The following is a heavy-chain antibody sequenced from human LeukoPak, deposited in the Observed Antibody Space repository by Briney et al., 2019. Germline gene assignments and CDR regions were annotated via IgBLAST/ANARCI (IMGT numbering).Heavy chain of an antibody. D-gene: IGHD2-15*01. Sequence: GASVKVSCKASGGTFSSYAISWVRQAPGQGLEWMGGIIPILGTANYAQKFQGRVTITTDESTSTAYMELSSLRSEDTAVYYCARGDPRILFFDPWGQGTLVTVSS. V-gene: IGHV1-69*05. CDR1: GGTFSSYA. CDR2: IIPILGTA. CDR3: ARGDPRILFFDP. J-gene: IGHJ5*02.